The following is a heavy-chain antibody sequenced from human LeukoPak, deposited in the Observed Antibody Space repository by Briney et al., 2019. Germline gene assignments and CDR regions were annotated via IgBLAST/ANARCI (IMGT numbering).Heavy chain of an antibody. CDR2: IYYSGST. J-gene: IGHJ3*02. V-gene: IGHV4-59*01. D-gene: IGHD2-8*01. CDR1: GGSISSYY. CDR3: ARSNVASVLYGAFDI. Sequence: PSETLSLTCTVSGGSISSYYWSWIRQPPGKGLEWIGYIYYSGSTNYNPSLKSRVTISVDTSKNQFSLKLSSVTAADTAVYYCARSNVASVLYGAFDIWGQGTMVTVSS.